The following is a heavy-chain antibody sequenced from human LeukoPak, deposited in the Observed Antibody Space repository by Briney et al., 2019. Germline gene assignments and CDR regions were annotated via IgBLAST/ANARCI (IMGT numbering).Heavy chain of an antibody. CDR1: GYTFTGYY. CDR3: ARANFLYCSSSTCLFDY. J-gene: IGHJ4*02. Sequence: ASVKVSCKASGYTFTGYYMHWVRQAPGQGFEWMGWINPNDGDTNYAQKFQGRVTMTRDTSISTAHMEVSRLRSDDTAVYYCARANFLYCSSSTCLFDYWGQGTLVTVSS. V-gene: IGHV1-2*02. D-gene: IGHD2-2*01. CDR2: INPNDGDT.